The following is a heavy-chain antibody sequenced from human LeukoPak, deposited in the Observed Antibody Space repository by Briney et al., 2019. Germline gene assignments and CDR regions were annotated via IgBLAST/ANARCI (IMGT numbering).Heavy chain of an antibody. V-gene: IGHV1-18*01. J-gene: IGHJ4*02. Sequence: GASVKVSCKASGYTFTSYDINWVRQAPGQGLEWMGWISAYNGNTNYAQKLQGRVTMTTDTSASTAYMELRSLRSDDTAVYYCARDRLLWFGELLGSPGPRLTYYFDYWGQGTLVTVSS. D-gene: IGHD3-10*01. CDR1: GYTFTSYD. CDR2: ISAYNGNT. CDR3: ARDRLLWFGELLGSPGPRLTYYFDY.